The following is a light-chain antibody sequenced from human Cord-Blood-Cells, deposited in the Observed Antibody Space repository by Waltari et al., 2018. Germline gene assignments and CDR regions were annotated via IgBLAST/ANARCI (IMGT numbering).Light chain of an antibody. CDR3: CSYAGSRRV. V-gene: IGLV2-23*01. Sequence: QSALTQPASVSGSPGQSITISCTGTSSDVGSYNLVSCYQQPPGKAPTLMIYEGSNRPSGVSNRFSGSKSGNTASLTISGLQAEDEADYYCCSYAGSRRVFGGGTKLTVL. CDR2: EGS. CDR1: SSDVGSYNL. J-gene: IGLJ3*02.